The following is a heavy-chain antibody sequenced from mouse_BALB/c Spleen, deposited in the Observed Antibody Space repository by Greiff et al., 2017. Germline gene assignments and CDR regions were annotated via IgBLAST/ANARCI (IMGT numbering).Heavy chain of an antibody. J-gene: IGHJ2*01. CDR2: IDPANGNT. V-gene: IGHV14-3*02. D-gene: IGHD1-1*01. CDR3: GRGLYYYGSSYVFFDY. CDR1: GFNIKDTY. Sequence: DVHLVESGAELVKPGASVKLSCTASGFNIKDTYMHWVKQRPEQGLEWIGRIDPANGNTKYDPKFQGKATITADTSSNTAYLQLSSLTSEDTAVYYCGRGLYYYGSSYVFFDYWGQGTTLTVSS.